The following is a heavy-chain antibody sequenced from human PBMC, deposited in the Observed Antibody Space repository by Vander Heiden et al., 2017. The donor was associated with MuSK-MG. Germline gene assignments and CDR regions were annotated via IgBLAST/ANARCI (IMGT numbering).Heavy chain of an antibody. J-gene: IGHJ4*02. CDR1: GFTFGDYA. Sequence: ESGGGLVQPGRSLRLSCTASGFTFGDYAMSWFRQAPGKGLEWVGFIRSKAYGGTTEYAASVKGRLTISRDDSKSIAYLQMNSLKTEDTAVYYCTRGVHSDGSPGRLYLDYWGQGTRGTVS. D-gene: IGHD2-2*03. CDR3: TRGVHSDGSPGRLYLDY. CDR2: IRSKAYGGTT. V-gene: IGHV3-49*03.